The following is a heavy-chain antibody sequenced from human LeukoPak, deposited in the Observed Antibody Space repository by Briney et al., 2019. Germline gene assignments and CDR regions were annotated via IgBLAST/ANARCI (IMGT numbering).Heavy chain of an antibody. V-gene: IGHV3-30*14. CDR2: ILYDGSNK. J-gene: IGHJ6*03. CDR3: ARDPYSGSYGADYYYYMDV. Sequence: GGSLRLSCAASGFSFSSSDIHWVRQAPGKGLEWVAIILYDGSNKNYADSVKGRFTISRDNAKSSLYLQMNSLRAEDTAVYYCARDPYSGSYGADYYYYMDVWGKGTTVTISS. CDR1: GFSFSSSD. D-gene: IGHD1-26*01.